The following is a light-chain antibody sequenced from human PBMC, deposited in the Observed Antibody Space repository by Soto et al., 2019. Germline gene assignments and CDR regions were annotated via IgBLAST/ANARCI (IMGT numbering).Light chain of an antibody. CDR3: ISYTDRQSYL. V-gene: IGLV2-14*03. Sequence: QSALTQPASVSGSPGQSITISCSGTSSDIGSYNHVAWYQQFPGKSPKLMIYAVSDRPPGVSDRFSGSKSGITDSLTISGLQTEDEADYYCISYTDRQSYLFGTGTKVTVL. CDR1: SSDIGSYNH. CDR2: AVS. J-gene: IGLJ1*01.